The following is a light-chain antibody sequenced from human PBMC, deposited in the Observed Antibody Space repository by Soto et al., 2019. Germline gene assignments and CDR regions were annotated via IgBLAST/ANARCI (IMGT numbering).Light chain of an antibody. Sequence: EIVLTQSPATLSLSPGERATLSCRASQSVSSYFAWYQQKHGQAPRLLIYDASNRAPGIPARFSGSGSGTDFTLTISSLEPEDFAVYYCQQRSNWPWTFGQGTKVEIK. J-gene: IGKJ1*01. V-gene: IGKV3-11*01. CDR3: QQRSNWPWT. CDR1: QSVSSY. CDR2: DAS.